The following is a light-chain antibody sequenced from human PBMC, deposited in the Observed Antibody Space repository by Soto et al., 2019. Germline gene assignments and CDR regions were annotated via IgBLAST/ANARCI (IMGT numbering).Light chain of an antibody. Sequence: QSALTQPASVSGSPGQSITISCTGTSSDVGSYNLVSWYQQHPGKAPKLMIYEGSKRPSGVSNRFSGSKSGNTASLTISGLQAEDEADYYCCQLGVFGGGTKLTVL. V-gene: IGLV2-23*01. CDR2: EGS. J-gene: IGLJ2*01. CDR1: SSDVGSYNL. CDR3: CQLGV.